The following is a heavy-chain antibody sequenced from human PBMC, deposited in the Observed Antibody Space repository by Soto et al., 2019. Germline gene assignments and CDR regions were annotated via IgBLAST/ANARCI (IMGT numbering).Heavy chain of an antibody. Sequence: SETLSLTCTVCGDSINNYYWSWIRQPPGKRLEWIGYIYYTGSTTYNPSLESRVTMSVDTSKNQFSLKLSSVNAADTAVYYCAKYRRTEAEGFTLDYWGRGTLVTVSS. V-gene: IGHV4-59*01. J-gene: IGHJ4*02. D-gene: IGHD6-13*01. CDR2: IYYTGST. CDR3: AKYRRTEAEGFTLDY. CDR1: GDSINNYY.